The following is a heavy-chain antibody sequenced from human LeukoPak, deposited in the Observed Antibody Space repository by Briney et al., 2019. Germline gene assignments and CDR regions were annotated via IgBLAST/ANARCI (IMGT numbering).Heavy chain of an antibody. V-gene: IGHV5-51*01. J-gene: IGHJ6*03. CDR2: SYLSDSDT. Sequence: GESLKISCKGSGYNFTSYLIGGVRPMPGKGLEWRGISYLSDSDTTYSPSFQGQVTISADKSISTAYLQWSSLRASDTAMYYCARVTLEYYYGSGRLIKYYYYSMDVWGKGTPVTISS. D-gene: IGHD3-10*01. CDR1: GYNFTSYL. CDR3: ARVTLEYYYGSGRLIKYYYYSMDV.